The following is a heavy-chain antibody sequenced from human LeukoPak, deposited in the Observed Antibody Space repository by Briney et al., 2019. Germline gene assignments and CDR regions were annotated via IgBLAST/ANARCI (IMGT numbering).Heavy chain of an antibody. V-gene: IGHV4-38-2*02. CDR3: AKSNGYGLIDI. Sequence: PSETLSLTCTVSGYSISSGYYWGWLRQPPGRGLEWIGTIYHSGSTYYNLSLKSRVTISVDTSKNQFSLKLSSVTATDTAVYYCAKSNGYGLIDIWGQGTMVTVSS. D-gene: IGHD3-10*01. CDR1: GYSISSGYY. CDR2: IYHSGST. J-gene: IGHJ3*02.